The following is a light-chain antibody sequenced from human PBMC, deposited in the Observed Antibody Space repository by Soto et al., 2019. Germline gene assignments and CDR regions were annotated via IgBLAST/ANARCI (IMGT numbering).Light chain of an antibody. CDR3: QQRGEWPPGAT. J-gene: IGKJ5*01. CDR2: EAS. CDR1: QSIRSS. V-gene: IGKV3-11*01. Sequence: IVLTQSPGTLSLSPGERATLSCRASQSIRSSLAWYQHRPGQAPRLLIYEASTRATGIPARSSGSGSGTDFTLNIFSLQTEDSAVYYCQQRGEWPPGATFGQGTRLEIK.